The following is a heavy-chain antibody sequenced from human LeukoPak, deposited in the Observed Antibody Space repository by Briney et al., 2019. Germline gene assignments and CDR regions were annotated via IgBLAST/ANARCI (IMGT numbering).Heavy chain of an antibody. CDR3: AKVCSDWYFDL. CDR1: AFNFRKFA. V-gene: IGHV3-23*01. CDR2: LGGGGEST. Sequence: GRSLRLSCAASAFNFRKFAMNWVRQPPRKGLEWVSGLGGGGESTFHADTVKGRFTISRDNSKNMLYLQMDSLRGEDTAMYYCAKVCSDWYFDLWGPGTLVTVSS. J-gene: IGHJ2*01. D-gene: IGHD2-15*01.